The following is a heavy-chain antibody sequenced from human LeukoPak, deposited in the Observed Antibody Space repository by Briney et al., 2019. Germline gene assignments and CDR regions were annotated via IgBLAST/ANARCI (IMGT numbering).Heavy chain of an antibody. J-gene: IGHJ4*02. CDR3: ARLPSCGDCYSMIH. CDR1: GYTFTGYY. CDR2: INPNSGGT. Sequence: GASVKVSCKASGYTFTGYYMHWVRQAPGQGLEWMGWINPNSGGTNYAQKFQGRVTMTRDTSIGTAYMELSRLRSDDTAVYYCARLPSCGDCYSMIHWGQGTLVTVSS. D-gene: IGHD2-21*02. V-gene: IGHV1-2*02.